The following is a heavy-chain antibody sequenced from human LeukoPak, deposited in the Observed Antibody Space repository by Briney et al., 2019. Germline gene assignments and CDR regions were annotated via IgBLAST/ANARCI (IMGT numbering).Heavy chain of an antibody. V-gene: IGHV4-34*01. Sequence: ETLSLTCAVYGGSFSGYYWSWIRQPPGKGLEWIGEINHSGSTNYNPSLKSRVTISVDTSKNKFSLKLSSVTAADTAVYYCASRGYCGTTSGPRRKHWFDPWGQGTLVTVSS. J-gene: IGHJ5*02. CDR3: ASRGYCGTTSGPRRKHWFDP. CDR2: INHSGST. D-gene: IGHD2-2*01. CDR1: GGSFSGYY.